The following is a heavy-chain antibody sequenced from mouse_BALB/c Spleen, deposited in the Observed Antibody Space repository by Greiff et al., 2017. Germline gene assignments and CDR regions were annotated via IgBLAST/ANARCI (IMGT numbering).Heavy chain of an antibody. CDR2: ISTYYGDA. V-gene: IGHV1S137*01. CDR1: GYTFTDYA. J-gene: IGHJ3*01. CDR3: AREGYGNPFAY. Sequence: QVQLQQSGAELVRPGVSVKISCKGSGYTFTDYAMHWVKQSHAKSLEWIGVISTYYGDASYNQKFKGKATMTVDKSSSTAYMELARLTSEDSAIYYCAREGYGNPFAYWGQGTLVTVSA. D-gene: IGHD2-10*02.